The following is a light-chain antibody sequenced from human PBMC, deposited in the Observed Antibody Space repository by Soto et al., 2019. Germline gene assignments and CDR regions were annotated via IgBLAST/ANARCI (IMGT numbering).Light chain of an antibody. Sequence: EIVLTQSPGTLSLSPGERATLCCRASLSVSSSYLAWYQQKPGQAPRLLIYGASSRATGIPDRFSGSGSGTDFTLTISRLEPEDFAVYYCQQYGSSPRGVWFTFGPGTKVDIK. CDR3: QQYGSSPRGVWFT. CDR2: GAS. J-gene: IGKJ3*01. V-gene: IGKV3-20*01. CDR1: LSVSSSY.